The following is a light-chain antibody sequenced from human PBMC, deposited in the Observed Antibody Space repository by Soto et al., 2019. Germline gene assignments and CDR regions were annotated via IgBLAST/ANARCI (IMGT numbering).Light chain of an antibody. CDR1: SSNIGAGCD. J-gene: IGLJ1*01. V-gene: IGLV1-40*01. CDR2: GNS. Sequence: QSVLTQPRSVSGAPGQRVTISCTGSSSNIGAGCDVHWYQQLPGTAPKLLIYGNSNRPSGVPDRFSGSKSGTSASLAITGLQAEDEADYYCQSYDSSLSGYVFGTGTKVTVL. CDR3: QSYDSSLSGYV.